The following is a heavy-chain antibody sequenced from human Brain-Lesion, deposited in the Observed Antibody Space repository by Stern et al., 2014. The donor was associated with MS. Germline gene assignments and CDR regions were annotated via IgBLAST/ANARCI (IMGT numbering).Heavy chain of an antibody. Sequence: QVQLVQSGAEVKKPGASVKVSCKVSGYTLTELSMHWVRQAPRKGLEWMGGFDPEDGETLYAQKFQGRVTMTEDTSTGTAYMELSSLRSEDAAVYYCATLSPGAGGNYYRHFDYWGQGTLVTVSS. V-gene: IGHV1-24*01. CDR3: ATLSPGAGGNYYRHFDY. CDR2: FDPEDGET. CDR1: GYTLTELS. D-gene: IGHD1-26*01. J-gene: IGHJ4*02.